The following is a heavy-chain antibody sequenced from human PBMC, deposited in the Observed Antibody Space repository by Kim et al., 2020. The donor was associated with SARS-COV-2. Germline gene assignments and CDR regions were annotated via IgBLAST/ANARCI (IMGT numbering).Heavy chain of an antibody. Sequence: YSADSGRGRITISRDNDKISLFLQMNSLRAADTAVYYCARGPNYSPFDYWGQGTLVTVSS. V-gene: IGHV3-48*03. CDR3: ARGPNYSPFDY. J-gene: IGHJ4*02. D-gene: IGHD4-4*01.